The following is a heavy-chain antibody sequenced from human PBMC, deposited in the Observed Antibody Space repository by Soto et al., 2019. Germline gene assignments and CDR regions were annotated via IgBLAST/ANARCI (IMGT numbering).Heavy chain of an antibody. CDR3: ARPSEVAATGVGFDD. Sequence: PGESLKISCKGSGYSFTNYWIGWVRQVPGKGLEWMGIIYPGDSDTRYSPSFQGQVTISADKSISTAYLQWSSLKASDTAMYYCARPSEVAATGVGFDDWGQGTRVTVAS. D-gene: IGHD2-15*01. V-gene: IGHV5-51*01. CDR1: GYSFTNYW. J-gene: IGHJ4*02. CDR2: IYPGDSDT.